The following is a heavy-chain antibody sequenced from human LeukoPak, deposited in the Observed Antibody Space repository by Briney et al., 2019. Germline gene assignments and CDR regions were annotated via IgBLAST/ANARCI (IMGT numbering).Heavy chain of an antibody. Sequence: PGGSLRLSCAASGFTFSSYWMHWVRQAPGKGLAWVSRVNSDGSSTNYADSVKGRFTISRDNAQNTLFLQMNSLRADDTAVYYCARGPLIGGSKSWFDPWGQGTLVTVSS. CDR3: ARGPLIGGSKSWFDP. V-gene: IGHV3-74*01. D-gene: IGHD7-27*01. J-gene: IGHJ5*02. CDR2: VNSDGSST. CDR1: GFTFSSYW.